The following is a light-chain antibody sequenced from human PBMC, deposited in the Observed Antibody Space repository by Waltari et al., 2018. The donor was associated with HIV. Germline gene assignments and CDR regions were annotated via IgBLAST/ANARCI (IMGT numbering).Light chain of an antibody. Sequence: QSVLTQPPSASGTPGQRVTISCSGSSSNIGSNTVNWCQQLPGTAPKLLIYSNNPRPSGVPARFSGSKSGTSASLAISGLQSEDEADYYCAAWDDSLNGVVFGGGTKLTVL. CDR3: AAWDDSLNGVV. CDR2: SNN. J-gene: IGLJ2*01. CDR1: SSNIGSNT. V-gene: IGLV1-44*01.